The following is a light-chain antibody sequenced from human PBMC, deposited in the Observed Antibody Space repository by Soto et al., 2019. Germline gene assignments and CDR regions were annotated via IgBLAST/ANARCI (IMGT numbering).Light chain of an antibody. Sequence: QSALTQPASVSGSPGQSIAISCSGSSSDLGIYNYVSWYQQHPGKVPKPIIFEVTNRPSGVSNRFSGSKSGNTASLTISGLQAEDEADYYSSPYTTSSTRVFGTGTKVTVL. J-gene: IGLJ1*01. CDR3: SPYTTSSTRV. V-gene: IGLV2-14*01. CDR2: EVT. CDR1: SSDLGIYNY.